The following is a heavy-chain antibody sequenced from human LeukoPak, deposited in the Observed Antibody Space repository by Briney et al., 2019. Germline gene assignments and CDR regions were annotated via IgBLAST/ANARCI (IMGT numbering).Heavy chain of an antibody. CDR1: GGTFSSYA. CDR3: ATSAEIGIAVAGKENWFDP. V-gene: IGHV1-69*05. J-gene: IGHJ5*02. D-gene: IGHD6-19*01. CDR2: IIPIFGTA. Sequence: GASVKVSCKASGGTFSSYAISRVRQAPGQGLEWMGGIIPIFGTANYAQKFQGRVTITTDESTSTAYMELSSLRSEDTAVYYCATSAEIGIAVAGKENWFDPWGQGTLVTVSS.